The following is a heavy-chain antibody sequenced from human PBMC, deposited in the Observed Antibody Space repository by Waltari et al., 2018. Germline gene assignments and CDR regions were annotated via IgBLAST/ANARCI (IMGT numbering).Heavy chain of an antibody. D-gene: IGHD1-20*01. CDR2: ISYDGSNK. CDR3: AKDKDNWNPFDY. V-gene: IGHV3-30*18. J-gene: IGHJ4*02. Sequence: QVQLVESGGGVVQPGRSLRLSCAASGFTFSSYGMHWVRQAPGKGLEWVAVISYDGSNKYYADSVKGRFTISRDNSKNTLYLQMNSLRAEDTAVYYCAKDKDNWNPFDYWGQGTLVTVSS. CDR1: GFTFSSYG.